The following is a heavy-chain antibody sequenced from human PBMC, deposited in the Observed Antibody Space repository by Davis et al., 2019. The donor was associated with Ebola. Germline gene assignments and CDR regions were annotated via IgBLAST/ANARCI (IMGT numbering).Heavy chain of an antibody. Sequence: SVHVSCMASGYSFTDDGISWVRQAPGQGLEWMGWISTYNGNTNYAQKVQGRITMTTDTSTSTAYMELRSLRSDDTARYYCARDVRGITGPSEYWGQGTLVTVSS. J-gene: IGHJ4*02. V-gene: IGHV1-18*01. CDR1: GYSFTDDG. CDR3: ARDVRGITGPSEY. CDR2: ISTYNGNT. D-gene: IGHD1-1*01.